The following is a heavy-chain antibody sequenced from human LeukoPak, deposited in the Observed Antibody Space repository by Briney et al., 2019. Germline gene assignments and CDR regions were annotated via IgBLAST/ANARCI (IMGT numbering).Heavy chain of an antibody. V-gene: IGHV3-21*01. D-gene: IGHD5-12*01. CDR2: ISSSSSYI. J-gene: IGHJ4*02. Sequence: GGSLRLSCAASGFTFSSYSMNWVRQAPGRGLEWVSSISSSSSYIYHADSVKGRFTISRDNAKNSLYLQMNSLRAEDTAVYYCARDHIVATRSLDYWGQGTLVTVSS. CDR3: ARDHIVATRSLDY. CDR1: GFTFSSYS.